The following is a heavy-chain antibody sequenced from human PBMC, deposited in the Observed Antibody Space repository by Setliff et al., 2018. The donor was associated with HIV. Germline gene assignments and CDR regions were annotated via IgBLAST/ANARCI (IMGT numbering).Heavy chain of an antibody. CDR1: GGSISSSTYY. J-gene: IGHJ5*02. D-gene: IGHD2-8*01. CDR3: ARRGRDGVLIVFATGFDP. Sequence: SETLSLTCSVSGGSISSSTYYWGWIRQPPGKGLEWIGDIFYTGSTYYNSSLKSRVAISIDTSENRFSLRLNSVTAAGTGVYYCARRGRDGVLIVFATGFDPWGQGTLVTVSS. V-gene: IGHV4-39*01. CDR2: IFYTGST.